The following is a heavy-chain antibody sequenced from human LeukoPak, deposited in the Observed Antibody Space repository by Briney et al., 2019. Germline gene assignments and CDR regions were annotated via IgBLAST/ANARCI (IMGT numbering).Heavy chain of an antibody. V-gene: IGHV3-48*04. J-gene: IGHJ3*02. Sequence: SSSIYYADSVKGRFTISRDNAKNSLYLQMTSLRAEDTAVYYCTRRYNYDSSGYYYVRDAFDIWGQGTMVTVSS. D-gene: IGHD3-22*01. CDR2: SSSI. CDR3: TRRYNYDSSGYYYVRDAFDI.